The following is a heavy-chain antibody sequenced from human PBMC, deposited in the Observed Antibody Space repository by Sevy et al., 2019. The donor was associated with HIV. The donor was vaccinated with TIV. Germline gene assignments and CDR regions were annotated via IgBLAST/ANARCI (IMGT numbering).Heavy chain of an antibody. J-gene: IGHJ6*02. D-gene: IGHD2-2*02. V-gene: IGHV3-15*01. CDR1: GFTFSNAW. Sequence: GGSLRLSCAASGFTFSNAWMSWVRQAPGKGLEWVGRIKSKTDGGTTDYAAPVKGRFSISRDDSKNTLNLQMNSLKTGDTAVYYCTTTRAIVVVPAAIPDTYYYYYGMDVWGQGTTVTVSS. CDR2: IKSKTDGGTT. CDR3: TTTRAIVVVPAAIPDTYYYYYGMDV.